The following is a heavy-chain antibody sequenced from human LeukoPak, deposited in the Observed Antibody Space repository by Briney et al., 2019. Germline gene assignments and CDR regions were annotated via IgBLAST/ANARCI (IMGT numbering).Heavy chain of an antibody. Sequence: GGSLRLSCAASGFTFSSYWMHWVRQAPGKGLVWVSRISTDASSTTYADSVKGRFTISRDNAKDTLYLQMNSLRAEDTAVYYCAELGITMIGGVWGKGTTVTISS. J-gene: IGHJ6*04. D-gene: IGHD3-10*02. CDR1: GFTFSSYW. CDR3: AELGITMIGGV. CDR2: ISTDASST. V-gene: IGHV3-74*01.